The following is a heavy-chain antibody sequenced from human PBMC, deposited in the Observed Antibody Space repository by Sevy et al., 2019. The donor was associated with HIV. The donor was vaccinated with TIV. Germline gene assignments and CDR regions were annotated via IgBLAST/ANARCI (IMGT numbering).Heavy chain of an antibody. CDR1: GGSISSYY. V-gene: IGHV4-59*01. CDR2: IYYSGST. D-gene: IGHD3-16*02. Sequence: SETLSLTCTVSGGSISSYYWSWIRQPPGKGLEWIGYIYYSGSTNYNPPLKSRVTISVDTSKNQFSLKLSSVTAADTAVYYCARGGSYDYIWGSYRSPDAFDIWGQGTMVTVSS. CDR3: ARGGSYDYIWGSYRSPDAFDI. J-gene: IGHJ3*02.